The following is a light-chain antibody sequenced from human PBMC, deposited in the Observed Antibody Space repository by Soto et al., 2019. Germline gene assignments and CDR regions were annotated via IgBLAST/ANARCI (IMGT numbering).Light chain of an antibody. V-gene: IGKV3-11*01. J-gene: IGKJ4*01. CDR1: QSVSSY. CDR3: QQRSDWLSS. Sequence: EIVLTQSPATLSLSPGERATLSCRASQSVSSYLVWYQQKPGQVPRLLIYDASNRATGIPARFGGSGSGTGFTLTIRGLEPEDSAVYYCQQRSDWLSSFGGGTKVEIK. CDR2: DAS.